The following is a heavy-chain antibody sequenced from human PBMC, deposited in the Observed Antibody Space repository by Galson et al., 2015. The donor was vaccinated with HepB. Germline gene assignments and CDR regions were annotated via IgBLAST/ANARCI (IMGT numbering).Heavy chain of an antibody. V-gene: IGHV3-30-3*01. Sequence: SLRLPCAASGFSFSSYAMHWVRQAPGKGLEWVAIISYDGSYKYFADSVTGRFTISRDNSMNTLYLQMNSLRAEDTAVYYCARGPQVLLWFGELELDYWGQGTLVAVSS. D-gene: IGHD3-10*01. J-gene: IGHJ4*02. CDR2: ISYDGSYK. CDR3: ARGPQVLLWFGELELDY. CDR1: GFSFSSYA.